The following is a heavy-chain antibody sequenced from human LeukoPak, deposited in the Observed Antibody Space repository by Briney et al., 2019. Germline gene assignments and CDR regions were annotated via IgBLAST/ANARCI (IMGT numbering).Heavy chain of an antibody. J-gene: IGHJ4*02. CDR2: ISSSGGT. CDR3: AREYGDFDY. V-gene: IGHV4-4*07. D-gene: IGHD4-17*01. CDR1: GGSINSYY. Sequence: SETLSLTCTVSGGSINSYYWCWIRQPAGKGLEWIGRISSSGGTNYNPSLRSRVTMSIDTSKNQFSLKLNSVTAADTAVYYCAREYGDFDYWGQGTLVTVSS.